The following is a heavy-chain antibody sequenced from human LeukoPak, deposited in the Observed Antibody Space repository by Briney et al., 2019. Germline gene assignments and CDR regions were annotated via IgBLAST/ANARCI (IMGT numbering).Heavy chain of an antibody. J-gene: IGHJ3*02. CDR2: ISSSGSTI. CDR1: GFTFSSYE. CDR3: VRDWSYAFDI. D-gene: IGHD1-26*01. V-gene: IGHV3-48*03. Sequence: GGSLRLSCAASGFTFSSYEMNWVRQAPGKGLEWVSYISSSGSTIYYADPVKGRFTISRDNAKNSLYLQMNSLRAEDTALYYCVRDWSYAFDIWGQGTMVSVSS.